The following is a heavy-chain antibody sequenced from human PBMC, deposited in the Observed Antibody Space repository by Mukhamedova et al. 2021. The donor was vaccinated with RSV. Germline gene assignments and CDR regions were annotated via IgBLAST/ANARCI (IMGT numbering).Heavy chain of an antibody. CDR2: VSPKGGST. J-gene: IGHJ4*02. V-gene: IGHV1-46*01. Sequence: EYMGIVSPKGGSTFYAQKFEGRVTMTSDTSAGTVYMELRSLRSDDTAVYYCARDAHNPTVLGALMLEAYFDSWGQGTLVTASS. D-gene: IGHD3-16*01. CDR3: ARDAHNPTVLGALMLEAYFDS.